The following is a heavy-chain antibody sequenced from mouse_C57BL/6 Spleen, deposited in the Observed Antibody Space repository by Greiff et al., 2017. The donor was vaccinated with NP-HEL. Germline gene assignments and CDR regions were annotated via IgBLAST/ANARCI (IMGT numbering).Heavy chain of an antibody. Sequence: EVQLQESGPVLVKPGASVKMSCKASGYTFTDYYMNWVKQSHGKSLEWIGVINPYNGGTSYNQKFKGKATLTVDKSSSTAYMELHSLTSEDSAVYYCARAPRNWAWFAYWGQGTLVTVSA. CDR3: ARAPRNWAWFAY. CDR1: GYTFTDYY. J-gene: IGHJ3*01. CDR2: INPYNGGT. V-gene: IGHV1-19*01.